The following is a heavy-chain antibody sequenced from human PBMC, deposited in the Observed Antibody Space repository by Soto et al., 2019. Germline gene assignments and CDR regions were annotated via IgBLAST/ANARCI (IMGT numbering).Heavy chain of an antibody. D-gene: IGHD4-17*01. CDR2: IIPIFGTA. Sequence: ASVKVSCKASGGTFSSYAISWVRQAPGQGLEWMGGIIPIFGTANYAQKFQGRVTITADESTSTAYMELSSLRSEDTAVYYCARDPETTVTSHPDPPSEYNWFDPWGQGTLVTVSS. J-gene: IGHJ5*02. CDR1: GGTFSSYA. CDR3: ARDPETTVTSHPDPPSEYNWFDP. V-gene: IGHV1-69*13.